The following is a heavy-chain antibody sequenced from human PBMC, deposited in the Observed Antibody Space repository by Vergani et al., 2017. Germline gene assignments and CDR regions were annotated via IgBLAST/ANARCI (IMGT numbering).Heavy chain of an antibody. CDR1: GGSISSGGYS. CDR2: IYHSGST. J-gene: IGHJ5*02. Sequence: QLQLQESGSGLVKPSQTLSLTCAVSGGSISSGGYSWSWIRQPPGKGLEWIGYIYHSGSTYYNPSLKSRVTISVDRSKNQFSLKLSSVTAADTAVYYCARGAPGYCSSTSCYTSWFDTWGQGTLVTVSS. D-gene: IGHD2-2*02. CDR3: ARGAPGYCSSTSCYTSWFDT. V-gene: IGHV4-30-2*01.